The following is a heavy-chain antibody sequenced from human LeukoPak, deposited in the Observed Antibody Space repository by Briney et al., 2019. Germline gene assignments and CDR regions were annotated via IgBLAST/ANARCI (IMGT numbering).Heavy chain of an antibody. CDR1: GYTFTGYD. CDR3: ASGSNYEGWFDP. CDR2: MNPNSGST. V-gene: IGHV1-8*03. D-gene: IGHD4-11*01. J-gene: IGHJ5*02. Sequence: ASVKVSCKASGYTFTGYDINWVRQATGQGLEWMGWMNPNSGSTGYAQKFQGRVTITRNTSISTAYMELSSLRSEDTAVYYCASGSNYEGWFDPWGQGTLVTVSS.